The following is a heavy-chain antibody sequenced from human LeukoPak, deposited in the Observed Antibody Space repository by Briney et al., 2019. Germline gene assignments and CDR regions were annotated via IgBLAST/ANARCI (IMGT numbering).Heavy chain of an antibody. CDR3: ARQLRTETSRPCDY. CDR1: GGSISNYY. J-gene: IGHJ4*02. Sequence: SETLSLTCTVSGGSISNYYWSWIRQPPGKGLEWIGYIYYSGSTYYNPSLKGRVTISVDTSNNQFSLKLSSVTAADTSVYYCARQLRTETSRPCDYWGQGTLVTVSS. CDR2: IYYSGST. D-gene: IGHD1-7*01. V-gene: IGHV4-59*08.